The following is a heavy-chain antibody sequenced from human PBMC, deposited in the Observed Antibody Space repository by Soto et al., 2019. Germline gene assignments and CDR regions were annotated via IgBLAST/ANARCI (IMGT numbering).Heavy chain of an antibody. V-gene: IGHV4-59*01. J-gene: IGHJ4*02. CDR3: ARRYGGNFDY. CDR1: GGSISSYY. D-gene: IGHD1-26*01. CDR2: IYYSGST. Sequence: SETLSLTCTVSGGSISSYYWSWIRQPPGKGLEWIGYIYYSGSTNYNPSLKSRVTISVDRSKNQFSLKLSSVTAADTAVHYCARRYGGNFDYWAQVTLVTVS.